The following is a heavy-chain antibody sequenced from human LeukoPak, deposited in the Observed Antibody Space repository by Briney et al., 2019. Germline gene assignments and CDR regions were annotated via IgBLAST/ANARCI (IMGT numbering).Heavy chain of an antibody. Sequence: SETLSLTCAVYGGSFSGYYWNWIRQPPGKGLEWIGEINHSGSTNYNPSLKSRVTISVDTSKNQFSLKLSSVTAADTAVYYCARGVGIVVVPAAIPYYFDYWGQGTLVTVPS. CDR1: GGSFSGYY. J-gene: IGHJ4*02. D-gene: IGHD2-2*03. CDR2: INHSGST. V-gene: IGHV4-34*01. CDR3: ARGVGIVVVPAAIPYYFDY.